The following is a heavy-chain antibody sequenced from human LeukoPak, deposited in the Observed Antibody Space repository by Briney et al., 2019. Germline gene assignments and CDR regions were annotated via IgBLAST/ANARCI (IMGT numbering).Heavy chain of an antibody. CDR2: FDPEDVET. CDR3: ATDFYRGRQFDY. V-gene: IGHV1-24*01. J-gene: IGHJ4*02. D-gene: IGHD2/OR15-2a*01. Sequence: ASVKVSCKVSGNTFTDLSMNWVRQAPGKRLEWMGGFDPEDVETIYAQKFQGRVTMTEDTSTATAYMELSSLRPDDTAVYYCATDFYRGRQFDYWGQGTLVTVSS. CDR1: GNTFTDLS.